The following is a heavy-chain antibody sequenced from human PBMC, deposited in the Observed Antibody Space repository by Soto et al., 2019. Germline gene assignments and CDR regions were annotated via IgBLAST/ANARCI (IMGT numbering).Heavy chain of an antibody. CDR3: AKDVVVGATTGLGDYYYYYGMDV. D-gene: IGHD1-26*01. J-gene: IGHJ6*02. CDR2: ISYDGSNK. CDR1: GFTFSSYG. V-gene: IGHV3-30*18. Sequence: GGSLGLSCAASGFTFSSYGMHWVRQAPGKGLEWVAVISYDGSNKYYADSVKGRFTISRDNSKNTLYLQMNSLRAEDTAVYYCAKDVVVGATTGLGDYYYYYGMDVWGQGTTVTVSS.